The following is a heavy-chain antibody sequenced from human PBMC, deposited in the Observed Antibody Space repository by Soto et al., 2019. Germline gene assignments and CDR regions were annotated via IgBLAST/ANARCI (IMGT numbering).Heavy chain of an antibody. CDR2: INSDGSST. D-gene: IGHD3-22*01. V-gene: IGHV3-74*01. J-gene: IGHJ4*02. Sequence: GGSLRLSCAASGFTFSSYWMHWVRQAPGKGLVWVSRINSDGSSTSYADSVKGRFTISRDNAKNTLYLQMNSLRAEDTAVYYCARGPNYYDSSGYYFHWAQGTLVTVSS. CDR1: GFTFSSYW. CDR3: ARGPNYYDSSGYYFH.